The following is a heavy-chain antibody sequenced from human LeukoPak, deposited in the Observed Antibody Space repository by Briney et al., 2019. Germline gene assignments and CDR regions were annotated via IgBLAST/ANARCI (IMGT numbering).Heavy chain of an antibody. V-gene: IGHV3-23*01. CDR2: ISGSGGST. D-gene: IGHD3-10*01. Sequence: PGGSLRLFCAASGFTFSSYAMSWVRQAPGKGLEWVSAISGSGGSTYYADSVKGRFTISRDNSKNTLYLQMNSLRAEDTALYYCAKDRGRRGSDSGANEYWGERTLVTVSS. J-gene: IGHJ4*02. CDR1: GFTFSSYA. CDR3: AKDRGRRGSDSGANEY.